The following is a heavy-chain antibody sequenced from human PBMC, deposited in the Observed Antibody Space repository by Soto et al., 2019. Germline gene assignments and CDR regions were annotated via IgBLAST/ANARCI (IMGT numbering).Heavy chain of an antibody. J-gene: IGHJ3*02. D-gene: IGHD3-22*01. CDR3: ARERRYYYDSSGYYQYAFDI. Sequence: QVQLVQSGAEVKKPGSSVKVSCKASGGTFSSYAISWVRQAPGQGLEWMGGIIPIFGTANYAQKFQGRVTITADESTSTAYMELSSLRSEDTAVYYCARERRYYYDSSGYYQYAFDIWGKGTMVTVSS. CDR1: GGTFSSYA. CDR2: IIPIFGTA. V-gene: IGHV1-69*01.